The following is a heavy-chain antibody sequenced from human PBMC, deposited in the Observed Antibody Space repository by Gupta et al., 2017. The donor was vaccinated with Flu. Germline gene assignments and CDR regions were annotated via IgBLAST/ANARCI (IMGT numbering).Heavy chain of an antibody. CDR1: GYTFTGSY. J-gene: IGHJ6*02. Sequence: QVQLVQSGAEVKKPGASVKVSCKASGYTFTGSYMHWVRQAPGHGLEWMGWINPNSGGTNYAQKFQGRVTMTRDTSISTAYMELSRLRSDDTAVYYCARDLRIAVAGTYDYYYGMDVWGQGTTVTVSS. CDR2: INPNSGGT. CDR3: ARDLRIAVAGTYDYYYGMDV. V-gene: IGHV1-2*02. D-gene: IGHD6-19*01.